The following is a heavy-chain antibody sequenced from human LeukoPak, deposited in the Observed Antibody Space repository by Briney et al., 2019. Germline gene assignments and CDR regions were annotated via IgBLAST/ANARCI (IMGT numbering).Heavy chain of an antibody. CDR3: ARGQNRSGRWLQPRALDY. V-gene: IGHV5-51*01. CDR2: IYPGDSDT. CDR1: GYSFTSYW. D-gene: IGHD5-24*01. Sequence: PGESLKISCKGSGYSFTSYWIGWVRQMPGKGLEWMGIIYPGDSDTRYSPSFQGQVTISADKSISTAYLQWSSLKASDTAMYYCARGQNRSGRWLQPRALDYWGQGTLVTVSS. J-gene: IGHJ4*02.